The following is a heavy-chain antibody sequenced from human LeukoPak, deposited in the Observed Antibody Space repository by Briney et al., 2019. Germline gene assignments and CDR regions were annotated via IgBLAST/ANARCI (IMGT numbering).Heavy chain of an antibody. Sequence: SETLSLTCTVSGGSISSYYWSWIRQPPGKGLEWIGYIYYSGSTNYNPSLKSRVTISVDTSKNQFSLKLSSVTAADTAVYYCARDTLDYYYYYYMDVWGKGTTVTISS. CDR1: GGSISSYY. V-gene: IGHV4-59*12. CDR2: IYYSGST. CDR3: ARDTLDYYYYYYMDV. J-gene: IGHJ6*03.